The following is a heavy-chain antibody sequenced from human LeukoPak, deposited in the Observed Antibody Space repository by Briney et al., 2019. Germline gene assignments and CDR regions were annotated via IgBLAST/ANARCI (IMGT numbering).Heavy chain of an antibody. J-gene: IGHJ4*02. CDR2: IYSGGDT. CDR3: ARLKRAAGANPLDY. D-gene: IGHD6-13*01. V-gene: IGHV3-53*04. Sequence: GGSLRLSCEASGFTVSSNYMNWVRQAPGKGLEWVSIIYSGGDTSYADSVKGRFTISRHNSENTVYLQMNSLRAEDTAVYYCARLKRAAGANPLDYWGQGTLVTVSS. CDR1: GFTVSSNY.